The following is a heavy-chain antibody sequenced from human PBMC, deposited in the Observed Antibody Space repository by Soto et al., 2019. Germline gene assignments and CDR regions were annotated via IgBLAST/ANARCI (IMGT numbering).Heavy chain of an antibody. Sequence: SETLSLTCAVSGGSISIGGYSWSWIRQPPGKGLEWIGYIYHSGSTYYNPSLKSRVTISVDRSKNQFSLKLSSVTAADTAVYYCARGLYYYDSSGFDYWGQGTLVTVSS. D-gene: IGHD3-22*01. CDR2: IYHSGST. V-gene: IGHV4-30-2*01. J-gene: IGHJ4*02. CDR1: GGSISIGGYS. CDR3: ARGLYYYDSSGFDY.